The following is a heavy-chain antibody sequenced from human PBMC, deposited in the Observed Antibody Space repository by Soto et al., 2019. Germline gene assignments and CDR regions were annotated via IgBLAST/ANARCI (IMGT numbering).Heavy chain of an antibody. D-gene: IGHD3-10*01. CDR3: ARGAYPTLMRLWESGMDV. V-gene: IGHV1-46*01. Sequence: QVQLVQSGAEVKKPGASVKVSCKASGYTLTDYSMSWVRQAPGQGLEWMGIINPNGGSTNYAQTFQGRVTLTRDTSTSTVNMELRSLTSEDTAVYYCARGAYPTLMRLWESGMDVWGRGTTVTVSS. J-gene: IGHJ6*02. CDR2: INPNGGST. CDR1: GYTLTDYS.